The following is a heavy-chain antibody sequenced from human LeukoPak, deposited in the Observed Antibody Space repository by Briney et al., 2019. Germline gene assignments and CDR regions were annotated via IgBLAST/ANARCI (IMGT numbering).Heavy chain of an antibody. V-gene: IGHV1-46*01. CDR2: INPSGGTT. CDR3: ARDTDCTNGVCYSSPRNYYYYYMDV. D-gene: IGHD2-8*01. CDR1: GYTFTSYY. Sequence: GASVKVSCKASGYTFTSYYIHWVRQAPGQGLEWMGVINPSGGTTTYAQKFQGRVTMTRDTSTSTVYMELSSLRSEDTAVYYCARDTDCTNGVCYSSPRNYYYYYMDVWGKGTTVTVSS. J-gene: IGHJ6*03.